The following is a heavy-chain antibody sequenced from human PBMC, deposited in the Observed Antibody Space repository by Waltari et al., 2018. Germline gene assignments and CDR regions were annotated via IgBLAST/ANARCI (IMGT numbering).Heavy chain of an antibody. Sequence: EVQLVESGGGLVQPGGSLRLSCAASGLRFSSYAMSWVRQAPGKGLEWVSVISGGGSTTYYADSVRGRFTMSRDNSKNTLYLQMNSLRAEDTAVYYCAKDSGYSSGWYGDGFDIWGQGTMVTVSS. D-gene: IGHD6-19*01. J-gene: IGHJ3*02. CDR2: ISGGGSTT. V-gene: IGHV3-23*04. CDR1: GLRFSSYA. CDR3: AKDSGYSSGWYGDGFDI.